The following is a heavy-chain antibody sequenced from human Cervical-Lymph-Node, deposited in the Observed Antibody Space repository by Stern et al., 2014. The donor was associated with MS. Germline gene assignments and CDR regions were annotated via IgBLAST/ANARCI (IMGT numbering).Heavy chain of an antibody. D-gene: IGHD2-15*01. V-gene: IGHV1-18*01. Sequence: QGQLAESGAEVKKPWASADLPRKASGYTFPSYGFSWVRQAPGQGLEWVGWISAYNGNTNYAQKLQGRVTMTTDTSTSTAYMELRSLRSDDTAVYYCARGLLGSENAFDIWGQGTMVTVSS. CDR1: GYTFPSYG. J-gene: IGHJ3*02. CDR2: ISAYNGNT. CDR3: ARGLLGSENAFDI.